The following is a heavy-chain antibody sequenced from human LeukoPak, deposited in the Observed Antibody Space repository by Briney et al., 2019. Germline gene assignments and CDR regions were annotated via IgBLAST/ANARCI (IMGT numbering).Heavy chain of an antibody. CDR2: INPNSGGT. D-gene: IGHD3-10*01. CDR1: GYTFTGYY. V-gene: IGHV1-2*02. Sequence: ASVKVSCKASGYTFTGYYMHWVRQAPGQGLEWMGWINPNSGGTNYAQKFQGRVTMTRDTSISTAYMELSRLRSVDTAVYYCARDFTMVRGQGGQWGQGTLVTVSS. J-gene: IGHJ4*02. CDR3: ARDFTMVRGQGGQ.